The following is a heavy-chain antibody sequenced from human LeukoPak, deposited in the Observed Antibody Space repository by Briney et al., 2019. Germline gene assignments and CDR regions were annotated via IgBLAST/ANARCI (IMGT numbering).Heavy chain of an antibody. Sequence: GGSLRLSCAASGFTFDDYAMHWVRQAPGKGPEWVSGISWNSGSIGYADSVKGRFTISRDNAKNSLYLQMNSLRAEDTALYYCAKSVYYYYYGMDVWGQGTTVTVSS. CDR3: AKSVYYYYYGMDV. CDR2: ISWNSGSI. CDR1: GFTFDDYA. V-gene: IGHV3-9*01. J-gene: IGHJ6*02.